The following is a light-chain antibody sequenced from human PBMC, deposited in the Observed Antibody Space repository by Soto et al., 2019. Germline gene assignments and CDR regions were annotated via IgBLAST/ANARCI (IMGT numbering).Light chain of an antibody. V-gene: IGKV3-20*01. CDR2: GAS. J-gene: IGKJ4*01. Sequence: EIVLTQSPGTLSLSPGERATLSCRASQSVSSSYLAWYQQKPGQAPRLLIYGASSRATGIPARFSGSGSGTVFTLTISSLEPEDFAVYYCQQHGSSPLVTFGEGTRVE. CDR3: QQHGSSPLVT. CDR1: QSVSSSY.